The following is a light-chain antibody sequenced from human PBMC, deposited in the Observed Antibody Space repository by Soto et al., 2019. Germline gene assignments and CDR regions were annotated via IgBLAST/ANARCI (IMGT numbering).Light chain of an antibody. CDR2: GAS. CDR3: QQYGSSPRT. J-gene: IGKJ1*01. V-gene: IGKV3-20*01. CDR1: QSVSSSY. Sequence: EIVLTQSPGTLSLSPGERATLSCRASQSVSSSYLVWYQQKPGQAPRLLFYGASNRATGIPDRFSGSGSGTDFALTISRLEPEDFVVYYWQQYGSSPRTFGQGTRVEIK.